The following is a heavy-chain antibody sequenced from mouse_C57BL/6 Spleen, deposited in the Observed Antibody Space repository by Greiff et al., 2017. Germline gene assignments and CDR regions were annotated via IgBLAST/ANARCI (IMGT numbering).Heavy chain of an antibody. CDR2: ISYDGSN. Sequence: EVQLQQSGPGLVKPSQSLSLTCSVTGYSIASGYYWNWIRQFPGNKLEWMGYISYDGSNNYNPSLKNRISITRDTSKNQFFLKLNSVTTEDTATYYCARAEDSNAWFAYWGQGTLVTVSA. CDR3: ARAEDSNAWFAY. V-gene: IGHV3-6*01. J-gene: IGHJ3*01. CDR1: GYSIASGYY. D-gene: IGHD2-5*01.